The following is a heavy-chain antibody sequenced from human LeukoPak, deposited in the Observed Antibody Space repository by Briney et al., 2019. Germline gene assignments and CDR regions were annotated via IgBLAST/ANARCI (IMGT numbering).Heavy chain of an antibody. D-gene: IGHD3-16*02. CDR1: GGSISSGDYY. V-gene: IGHV4-30-4*01. CDR3: ARVMSYDYVWGSYRYTGADNRLFDY. CDR2: IYYSGST. Sequence: PSETLSLTCTVSGGSISSGDYYWSWIRQPPGKGLECIGYIYYSGSTYYNPSLKSRVTISVATSKNQFSLKLSSVAAADTAVYYCARVMSYDYVWGSYRYTGADNRLFDYWGQGTLVTVSS. J-gene: IGHJ4*02.